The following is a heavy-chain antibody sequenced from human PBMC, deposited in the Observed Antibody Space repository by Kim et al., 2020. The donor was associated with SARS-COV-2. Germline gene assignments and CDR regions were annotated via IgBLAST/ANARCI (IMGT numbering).Heavy chain of an antibody. J-gene: IGHJ4*02. CDR3: ARGLVITMSFDY. Sequence: TYYADSVKGRFTISRDNSKNSLYLQMNSLRTEDTAFYYCARGLVITMSFDYWGQGTLVTVSS. D-gene: IGHD3-9*01. V-gene: IGHV3-43*01. CDR2: T.